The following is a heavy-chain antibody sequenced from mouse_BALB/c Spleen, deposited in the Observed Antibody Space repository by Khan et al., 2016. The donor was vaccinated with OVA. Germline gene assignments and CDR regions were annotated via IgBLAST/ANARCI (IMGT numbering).Heavy chain of an antibody. V-gene: IGHV1-77*01. Sequence: VQLKQSGAELARPGASVKLSCTASGYTFTDYYINWVKQRTGQGLEWIGEISPGSGDTYYNERFMGKATLTADKSSSTAYMQLSSLTSEASAVYFCARRNYFGYTFAYWGQGTLVTVSA. CDR2: ISPGSGDT. J-gene: IGHJ3*01. D-gene: IGHD1-2*01. CDR1: GYTFTDYY. CDR3: ARRNYFGYTFAY.